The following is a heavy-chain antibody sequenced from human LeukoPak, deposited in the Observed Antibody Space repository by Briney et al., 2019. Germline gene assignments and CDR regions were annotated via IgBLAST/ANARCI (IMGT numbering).Heavy chain of an antibody. V-gene: IGHV4-39*07. J-gene: IGHJ2*01. CDR1: GGSLSTSGIY. Sequence: PSKTLSLTCTVSGGSLSTSGIYWGWIRQPPGKGLEWIGSTYYSGDTYYNPSLKSRVSISVDTSRNQFSLSLSSVTAADTALYYCAKHRTGPRSFDLWGRGTLVIVSS. CDR3: AKHRTGPRSFDL. CDR2: TYYSGDT. D-gene: IGHD1-1*01.